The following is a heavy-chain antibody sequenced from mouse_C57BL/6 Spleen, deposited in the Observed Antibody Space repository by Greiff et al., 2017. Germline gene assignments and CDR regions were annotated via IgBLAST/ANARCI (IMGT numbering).Heavy chain of an antibody. CDR1: GYTINNTY. Sequence: VQLQQSVAELVRPGASVKLSCTTSGYTINNTYMHWVKQRPEQGLEWIGGIDPANGNTKYDPKFQGKATITADTSSNTAYLQLSSLTSEDTAIYYGARTSYYDGLDVWGTGTTVTVSS. CDR2: IDPANGNT. CDR3: ARTSYYDGLDV. J-gene: IGHJ1*03. D-gene: IGHD1-1*01. V-gene: IGHV14-3*01.